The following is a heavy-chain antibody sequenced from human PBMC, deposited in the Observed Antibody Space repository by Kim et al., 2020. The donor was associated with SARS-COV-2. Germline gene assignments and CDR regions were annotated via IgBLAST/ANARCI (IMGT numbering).Heavy chain of an antibody. CDR2: IKSKTDGGTT. CDR1: GFTFSNAW. Sequence: GGSLRLSCAASGFTFSNAWMSWVRQAPGKGLEWVGRIKSKTDGGTTDYAAPVKGRFTISRDDSKNTLYLQMNSLKTEDTAVYYCTTSSDIVVVVAATSFDYWGQGTLVTVSS. V-gene: IGHV3-15*01. D-gene: IGHD2-15*01. J-gene: IGHJ4*02. CDR3: TTSSDIVVVVAATSFDY.